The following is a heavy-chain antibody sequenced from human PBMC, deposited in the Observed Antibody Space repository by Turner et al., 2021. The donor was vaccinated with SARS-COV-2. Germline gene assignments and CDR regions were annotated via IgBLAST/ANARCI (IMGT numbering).Heavy chain of an antibody. CDR2: IYYSGRT. Sequence: QLQLQESGPGLVRPSETLSLICTVSGDSIRTSHDYWGWIRQPPGKGLEWIGSIYYSGRTFYNPSVKSRVTISGDTSKNDFSLQRSSVTAADTAVYYCMRHDHYGSASINWFNSWGQGTLVTVSS. CDR3: MRHDHYGSASINWFNS. D-gene: IGHD3-10*01. J-gene: IGHJ5*01. CDR1: GDSIRTSHDY. V-gene: IGHV4-39*01.